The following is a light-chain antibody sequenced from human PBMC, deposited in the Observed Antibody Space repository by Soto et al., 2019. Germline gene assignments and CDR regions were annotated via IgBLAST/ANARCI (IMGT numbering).Light chain of an antibody. CDR2: AAS. CDR3: HQRYSSPRT. Sequence: DIQMTQSPSTLSASVGDRVTITCRASQSITNCVNWYQQKLGKAPTLLIYAASSLQSGVPSRFSGSGSWTEFTLTIISLQPEDFATYFCHQRYSSPRTFGQGTKVEI. J-gene: IGKJ1*01. CDR1: QSITNC. V-gene: IGKV1-39*01.